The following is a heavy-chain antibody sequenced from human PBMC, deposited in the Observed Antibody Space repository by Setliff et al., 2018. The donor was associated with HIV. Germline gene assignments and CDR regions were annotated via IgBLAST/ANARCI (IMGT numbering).Heavy chain of an antibody. Sequence: ASVKVSCKTSEYSFVSHGMSWVRQAPGQGLEWMGWIRGSGADAKYAENLQGRVTLTMDISSSTGYMELRNLRSDDTAIYYCARVLIAGRDIVVGAHDYWGQGTLVTVSS. J-gene: IGHJ4*02. V-gene: IGHV1-18*01. CDR1: EYSFVSHG. CDR3: ARVLIAGRDIVVGAHDY. CDR2: IRGSGADA. D-gene: IGHD2-15*01.